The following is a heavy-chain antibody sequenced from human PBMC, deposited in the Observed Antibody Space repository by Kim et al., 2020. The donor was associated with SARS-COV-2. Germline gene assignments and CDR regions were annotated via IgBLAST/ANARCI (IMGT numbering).Heavy chain of an antibody. Sequence: SKWYNDYAVSVQSRITINPETSQNQFSLQLKSVTPEDTAVYFCARGEMDVWGKGTTVTVSS. J-gene: IGHJ6*04. CDR3: ARGEMDV. V-gene: IGHV6-1*01. CDR2: SKWYN.